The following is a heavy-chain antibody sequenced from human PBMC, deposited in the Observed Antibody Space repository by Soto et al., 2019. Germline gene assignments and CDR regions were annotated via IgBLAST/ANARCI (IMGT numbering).Heavy chain of an antibody. CDR3: ARHRGAVVGQYFDY. D-gene: IGHD6-19*01. Sequence: QVQLVESGGGLVKPGGSLRLSCAASGFTFSGYYMSWIRQAPGKGVEGISYISSSGTTENYADSVKGRFTVSRDNAKNSLYLQVNSLRAEDTAVYYCARHRGAVVGQYFDYWGQGTLVTVSS. CDR1: GFTFSGYY. CDR2: ISSSGTTE. V-gene: IGHV3-11*01. J-gene: IGHJ4*02.